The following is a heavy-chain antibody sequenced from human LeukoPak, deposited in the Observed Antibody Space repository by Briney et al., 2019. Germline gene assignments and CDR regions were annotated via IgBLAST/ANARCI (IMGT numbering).Heavy chain of an antibody. CDR2: ISVSGPST. J-gene: IGHJ4*01. V-gene: IGHV3-23*01. Sequence: GGSLRLSCAASGFTFSSYAVSWVRQAPGKGLEWVSSISVSGPSTYYADSVKGRLTIPRDNSNNTLYLQMNRPRADDTAIYYCATDREAFVVVAATHWGHGTLVTVSS. CDR3: ATDREAFVVVAATH. D-gene: IGHD2-21*02. CDR1: GFTFSSYA.